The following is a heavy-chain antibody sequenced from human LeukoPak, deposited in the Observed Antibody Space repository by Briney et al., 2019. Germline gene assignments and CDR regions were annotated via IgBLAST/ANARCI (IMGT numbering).Heavy chain of an antibody. Sequence: PSETLSLTCAVYGGSFRGYYWSYIRQPPGKGLEWIGEINHSGSTSYNPSLKSRVTISVDTSKNQFSLKLSPVTAADTAVYYCARGGYDFWSGYHDYWGQGTLVTVSA. D-gene: IGHD3-3*01. V-gene: IGHV4-34*01. CDR3: ARGGYDFWSGYHDY. J-gene: IGHJ4*02. CDR2: INHSGST. CDR1: GGSFRGYY.